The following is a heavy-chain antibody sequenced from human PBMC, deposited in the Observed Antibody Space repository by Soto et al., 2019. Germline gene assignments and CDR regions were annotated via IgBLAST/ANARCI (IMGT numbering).Heavy chain of an antibody. J-gene: IGHJ6*02. CDR1: GGSISSGDYY. CDR2: IYYSGST. CDR3: ARDVSRYYGMDV. Sequence: PSETLSLTCTVSGGSISSGDYYWTWIRQPPGKGLEWIGYIYYSGSTYYNPSLKSRVTISEDTSKNQNSLKLSTVTAADTAVYYCARDVSRYYGMDVWGQGTTVT. V-gene: IGHV4-30-4*01.